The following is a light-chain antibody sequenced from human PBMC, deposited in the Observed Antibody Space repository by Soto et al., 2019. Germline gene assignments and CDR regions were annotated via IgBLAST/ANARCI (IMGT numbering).Light chain of an antibody. Sequence: EIVLTQSPATLSLSPGERATLSCRASQSVSSYLAWYQQKPGQAHRLLIYDASNRATGIPARFSGSGSGTDFTLTISSLEPEDFAVYYCQQRSNWPRTFGQGTKVEIQ. J-gene: IGKJ1*01. CDR2: DAS. CDR1: QSVSSY. CDR3: QQRSNWPRT. V-gene: IGKV3-11*01.